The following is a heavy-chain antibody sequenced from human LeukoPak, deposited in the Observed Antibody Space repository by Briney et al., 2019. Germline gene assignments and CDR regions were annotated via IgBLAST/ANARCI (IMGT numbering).Heavy chain of an antibody. CDR3: PKPISGGLAVTADWFDP. CDR1: GLAFSFSA. CDR2: INANAINT. Sequence: GGSLRLSCGASGLAFSFSAMTWVRQAPGTGLEWVSTINANAINTYYAASVKGRFTISRDNSKSTLYLQLNSLRAEDTAVYYCPKPISGGLAVTADWFDPWGQGTLVTVSS. D-gene: IGHD6-19*01. V-gene: IGHV3-23*01. J-gene: IGHJ5*02.